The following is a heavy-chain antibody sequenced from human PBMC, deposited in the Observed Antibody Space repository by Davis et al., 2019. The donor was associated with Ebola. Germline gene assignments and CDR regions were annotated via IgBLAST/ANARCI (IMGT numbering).Heavy chain of an antibody. J-gene: IGHJ5*02. CDR3: ARLALTGNSFDSGWFDP. Sequence: PSETLSLTCTVSGDSISRYYLNWIRQAPGKTLEWIGYVYYGQAIYNPSLKSRLTMSVDTSRTQFSLRLTSVTAADTAVYYCARLALTGNSFDSGWFDPWGQGTLVTVSS. D-gene: IGHD2/OR15-2a*01. V-gene: IGHV4-59*08. CDR2: VYYGQA. CDR1: GDSISRYY.